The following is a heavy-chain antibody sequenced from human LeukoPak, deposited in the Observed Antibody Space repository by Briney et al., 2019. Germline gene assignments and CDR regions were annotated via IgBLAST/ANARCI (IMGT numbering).Heavy chain of an antibody. D-gene: IGHD5-18*01. CDR2: ISSSSSYI. V-gene: IGHV3-21*01. J-gene: IGHJ4*02. CDR3: ARGRRDTAMVSDY. CDR1: GFTFSSYS. Sequence: PGGSLRLSCAVSGFTFSSYSMNWVRQAPGKGLEWVSSISSSSSYIYYSNSVKGRFTNSRDKAKNSLYLQMNSLRAEDTAVYYCARGRRDTAMVSDYWGQGTLVTVSS.